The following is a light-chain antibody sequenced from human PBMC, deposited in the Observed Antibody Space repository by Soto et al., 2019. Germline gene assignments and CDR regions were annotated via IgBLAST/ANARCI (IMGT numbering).Light chain of an antibody. V-gene: IGLV1-40*01. Sequence: QSVLTQPPSVSGAPGQRVAIPCTGSSSNIGSFYDVHWYQQLPGTVPKLLIYGDNNRPSGVPDRFSGSKSGTSASLAITGLQPEDEADYYCQSYDNSLSHVVFGGGTKLTVL. CDR3: QSYDNSLSHVV. J-gene: IGLJ2*01. CDR2: GDN. CDR1: SSNIGSFYD.